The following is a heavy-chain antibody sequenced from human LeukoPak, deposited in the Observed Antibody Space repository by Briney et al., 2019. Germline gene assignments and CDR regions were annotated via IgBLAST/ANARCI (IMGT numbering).Heavy chain of an antibody. Sequence: QTGGSLRLSCAASGFTFSGSAMPWVRQASGKGLEWVGRIRSKPHNYATAYAASVKGRFTLSRDDSENTAFLQMNSLRTEDTAIYYCTPVVGDVVFTNPYWGQGTLVTVSS. CDR1: GFTFSGSA. J-gene: IGHJ4*02. D-gene: IGHD2-21*01. CDR3: TPVVGDVVFTNPY. V-gene: IGHV3-73*01. CDR2: IRSKPHNYAT.